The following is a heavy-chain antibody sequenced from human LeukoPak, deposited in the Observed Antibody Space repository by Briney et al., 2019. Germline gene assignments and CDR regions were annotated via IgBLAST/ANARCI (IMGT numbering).Heavy chain of an antibody. CDR3: ARSRIQLWSLSGARNWFDP. Sequence: SETLSLTCAVYGGSFSGYYWSWIRQPPGKGLEWIGEINHSGSINYNPSLKSRVTISVDTSKNQFSLKLSSVTAADTAVYYCARSRIQLWSLSGARNWFDPWGQGTLVTVSS. CDR1: GGSFSGYY. D-gene: IGHD5-18*01. CDR2: INHSGSI. J-gene: IGHJ5*02. V-gene: IGHV4-34*01.